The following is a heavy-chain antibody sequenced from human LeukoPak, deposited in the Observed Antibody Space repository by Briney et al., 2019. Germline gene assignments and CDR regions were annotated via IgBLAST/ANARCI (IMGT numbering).Heavy chain of an antibody. Sequence: PGESLRLSCAASGFTFSSFAMSWVRQPPGKGLEWVSGISGSGVRTYYADSVKGRFTISRDNSKNTLFLQVNSLRAEDTAVYFCAKDLNNSPYWGQGTLVTVSS. J-gene: IGHJ4*02. CDR3: AKDLNNSPY. D-gene: IGHD2-21*01. V-gene: IGHV3-23*01. CDR1: GFTFSSFA. CDR2: ISGSGVRT.